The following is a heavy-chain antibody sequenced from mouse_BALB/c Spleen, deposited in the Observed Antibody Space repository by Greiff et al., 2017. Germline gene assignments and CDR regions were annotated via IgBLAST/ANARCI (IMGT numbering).Heavy chain of an antibody. CDR2: INPSTGCT. CDR3: ARRGGGYDDAMDY. V-gene: IGHV1-7*01. J-gene: IGHJ4*01. CDR1: GYTFTSYW. D-gene: IGHD2-2*01. Sequence: QVQLKESGAELAKPGASVKMSCKASGYTFTSYWMHWVKQRPGQGLEWIGYINPSTGCTEYNQKFKDKATLTADKSSSTAYMQLSSLTSEDSAVYYCARRGGGYDDAMDYWGQGTSVTVSS.